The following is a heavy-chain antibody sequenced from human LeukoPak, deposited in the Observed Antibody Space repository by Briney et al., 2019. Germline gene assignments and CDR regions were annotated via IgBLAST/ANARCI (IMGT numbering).Heavy chain of an antibody. D-gene: IGHD3-10*01. Sequence: ASVKVSCKVSGYTLTELSIHWVRQAPGKGLEWMGGFDPEDGARIYAQKFQGRVTMTEDTSTDTAYMELSSLRSEDTAVYYCAAKAQSGIQYVDYWGHGTLVTVSS. CDR2: FDPEDGAR. J-gene: IGHJ4*01. CDR3: AAKAQSGIQYVDY. V-gene: IGHV1-24*01. CDR1: GYTLTELS.